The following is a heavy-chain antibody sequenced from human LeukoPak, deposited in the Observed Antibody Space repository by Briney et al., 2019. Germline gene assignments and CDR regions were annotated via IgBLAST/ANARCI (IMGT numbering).Heavy chain of an antibody. CDR3: ARPAVAGPGGGYYYYYMDV. D-gene: IGHD6-19*01. V-gene: IGHV3-20*04. Sequence: GGSLRLSCAASGFTFDDYGMNWVRQAPGKGLEWVSGINWNGGSTGYADSVKGRFTISRDNAKNSLSLLMNSLRVDDTAVYYCARPAVAGPGGGYYYYYMDVWGKGTTVTVSS. J-gene: IGHJ6*03. CDR1: GFTFDDYG. CDR2: INWNGGST.